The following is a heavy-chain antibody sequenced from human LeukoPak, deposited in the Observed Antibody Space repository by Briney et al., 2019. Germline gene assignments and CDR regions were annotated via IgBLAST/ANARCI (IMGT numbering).Heavy chain of an antibody. V-gene: IGHV4-38-2*02. D-gene: IGHD3-16*02. Sequence: SETLSLTCTVSGYSISSDYYWGWIRQPPGKGLEWIGSVHHSGRTYYNPSLKSRVTISVDTSKNQFSLKLSSVTAADTAVYYCARGPRYDYVWGSYRYTGTFDYWGQGTLVTVSS. CDR2: VHHSGRT. CDR3: ARGPRYDYVWGSYRYTGTFDY. J-gene: IGHJ4*02. CDR1: GYSISSDYY.